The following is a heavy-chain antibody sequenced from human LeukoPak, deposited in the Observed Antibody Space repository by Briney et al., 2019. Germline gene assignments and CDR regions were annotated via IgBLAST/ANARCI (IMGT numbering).Heavy chain of an antibody. Sequence: SEALSLTCTVSGGSISSYYWSWIRQPAGKGLEWIGRIYTSGSTNYNPSLKSRVTMSVDTSKNQFSLELSSVTAADTAVYYCARDSGGYDFWSGYYQNWFDPWGQGTLVTVSS. CDR1: GGSISSYY. CDR2: IYTSGST. D-gene: IGHD3-3*01. J-gene: IGHJ5*02. V-gene: IGHV4-4*07. CDR3: ARDSGGYDFWSGYYQNWFDP.